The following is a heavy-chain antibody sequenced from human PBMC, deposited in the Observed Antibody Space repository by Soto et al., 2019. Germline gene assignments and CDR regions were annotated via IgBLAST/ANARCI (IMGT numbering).Heavy chain of an antibody. V-gene: IGHV1-69*01. J-gene: IGHJ6*02. D-gene: IGHD2-15*01. CDR3: ARSQGGSSSLDIYYYYYYGMDV. Sequence: QVQLVQSGAEVKKPGSSVKVSCTAPGGTFSSYAISWVRQAPGQGLEWMGGLIPIFGTAKYAQKFQGRVTITADESTSTGYMELSSLRAEDTAVYYYARSQGGSSSLDIYYYYYYGMDVWGQGTTVTVSS. CDR1: GGTFSSYA. CDR2: LIPIFGTA.